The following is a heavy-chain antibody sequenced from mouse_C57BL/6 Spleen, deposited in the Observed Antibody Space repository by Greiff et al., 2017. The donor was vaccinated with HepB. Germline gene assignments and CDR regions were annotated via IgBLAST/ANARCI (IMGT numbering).Heavy chain of an antibody. V-gene: IGHV1-26*01. D-gene: IGHD4-1*01. J-gene: IGHJ4*01. Sequence: VQLQQSGPELVKPGASVKISCKASGYTFTDYYMNWVKQSHGKSLEWIGDINPNNGGTSYNQKFKGKATLTVDKSSSTAYMELRSLTSEDSAVYYCARSSGFLAMDYWGQGTSVTVSS. CDR1: GYTFTDYY. CDR2: INPNNGGT. CDR3: ARSSGFLAMDY.